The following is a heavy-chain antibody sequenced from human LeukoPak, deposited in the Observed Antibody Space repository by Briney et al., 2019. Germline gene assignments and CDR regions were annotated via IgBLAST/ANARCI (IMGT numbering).Heavy chain of an antibody. CDR1: GYTFTGYY. D-gene: IGHD1-26*01. V-gene: IGHV1-2*02. J-gene: IGHJ4*02. CDR3: ARGVRLVDVSGSYEN. Sequence: GSVKVSCKASGYTFTGYYMHWVRQAPGQGLEWMGWINPNSGGTNYAQKFQGRVTMTRDTSISTAYMELSRLRSDDTAVYYCARGVRLVDVSGSYENWGQGTLVTVSS. CDR2: INPNSGGT.